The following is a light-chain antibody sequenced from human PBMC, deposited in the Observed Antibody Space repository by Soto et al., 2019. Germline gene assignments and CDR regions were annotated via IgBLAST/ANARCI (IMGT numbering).Light chain of an antibody. CDR3: QQGHSMPFT. Sequence: DIQMTQSPSSLSASVGDRVTITCRASQSITNSLNWYQHKPGKAPTLVVYAASSLQSGVPSRFSGSGSGTDFTLTISSLQPEDFATYFCQQGHSMPFTFGPVTKVDIK. V-gene: IGKV1-39*01. CDR2: AAS. CDR1: QSITNS. J-gene: IGKJ3*01.